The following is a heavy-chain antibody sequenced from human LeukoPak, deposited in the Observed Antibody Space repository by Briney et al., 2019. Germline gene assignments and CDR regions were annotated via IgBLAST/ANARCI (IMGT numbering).Heavy chain of an antibody. CDR3: ATSESHWELPLWFDY. CDR1: KFTFSSYG. J-gene: IGHJ4*02. D-gene: IGHD1-26*01. Sequence: PGGSLSLSCAASKFTFSSYGMHWVRQAPGKGLEWVAVISYDGSNKYYADSVKGRFTISRDNSKNTLYLQMNSLRAEDTAVYYCATSESHWELPLWFDYWGQGTLVTVSS. V-gene: IGHV3-30*03. CDR2: ISYDGSNK.